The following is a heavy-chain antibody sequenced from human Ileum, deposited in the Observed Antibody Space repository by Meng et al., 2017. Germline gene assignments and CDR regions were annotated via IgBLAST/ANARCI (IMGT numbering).Heavy chain of an antibody. Sequence: EVQLVESGGGLVQPGGPLRLPCAASGSTFSSYWIHWVRQAPGKGLVWVSHIKYDGSITNYADSVKGRFTISRDNAKNMLYLQMNSLRAEDTAVYYCARRWNDGLDIWGQGTVVTVSS. CDR2: IKYDGSIT. CDR3: ARRWNDGLDI. CDR1: GSTFSSYW. J-gene: IGHJ3*02. V-gene: IGHV3-74*01. D-gene: IGHD5-24*01.